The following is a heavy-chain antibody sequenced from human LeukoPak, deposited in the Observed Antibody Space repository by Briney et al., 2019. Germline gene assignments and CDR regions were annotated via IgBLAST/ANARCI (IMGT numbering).Heavy chain of an antibody. D-gene: IGHD2-2*01. Sequence: SETLSLTCTVSGGSISSYYWSWIRQPAGKGLEWIGRIYTSGSTNYNPSLKSRVTISVDTSKNQFSLKLSSVTAADTAVYYCARHLGYCSSTSCYAYNWFDPWGQGTLVTVSS. J-gene: IGHJ5*02. CDR3: ARHLGYCSSTSCYAYNWFDP. V-gene: IGHV4-4*07. CDR2: IYTSGST. CDR1: GGSISSYY.